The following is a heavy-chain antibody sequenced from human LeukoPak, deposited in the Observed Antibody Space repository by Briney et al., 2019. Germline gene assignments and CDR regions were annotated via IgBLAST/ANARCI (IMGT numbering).Heavy chain of an antibody. J-gene: IGHJ3*02. Sequence: ASVKVSCKASGYTFTSYYMHWVRQAPGQGLEWMGMINPSGGSTSYAQKFQGRVTLTRDMSTSTVYMELSSLRSEDTAVYYCARGGHRDAFDIWGQGTMVTVSS. CDR1: GYTFTSYY. V-gene: IGHV1-46*01. D-gene: IGHD3-16*01. CDR2: INPSGGST. CDR3: ARGGHRDAFDI.